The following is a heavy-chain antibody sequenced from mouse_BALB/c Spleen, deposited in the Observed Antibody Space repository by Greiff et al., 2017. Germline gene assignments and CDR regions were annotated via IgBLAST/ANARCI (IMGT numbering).Heavy chain of an antibody. J-gene: IGHJ3*01. CDR3: ASNYRRAWFAY. D-gene: IGHD2-12*01. Sequence: VHLVESGPGLVQPSQSLSITCTVSGFSLTSYGVHWVRQSPGKGLEWLGVIWSGGSTDYNAAFISRLSISKDNSKSQVFFKMNSLQANDTAIYYCASNYRRAWFAYWGQGTLVTVSA. CDR1: GFSLTSYG. V-gene: IGHV2-2*02. CDR2: IWSGGST.